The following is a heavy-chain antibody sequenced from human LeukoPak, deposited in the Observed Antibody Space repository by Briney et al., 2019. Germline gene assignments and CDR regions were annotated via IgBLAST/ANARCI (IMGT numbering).Heavy chain of an antibody. CDR1: GGSISSYY. D-gene: IGHD5-24*01. CDR3: ARSNGYNKFFDY. J-gene: IGHJ4*02. Sequence: SETLSLTCTVSGGSISSYYWGWIRQPPGKGLEWIGSIYYSGSTYYNPSLKSRVTISVDTSKNQFSLKLSSVTAADTAVYYCARSNGYNKFFDYWGQGTLVTVSS. CDR2: IYYSGST. V-gene: IGHV4-39*07.